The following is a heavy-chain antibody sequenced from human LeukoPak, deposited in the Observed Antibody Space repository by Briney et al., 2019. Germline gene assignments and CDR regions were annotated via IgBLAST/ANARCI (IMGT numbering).Heavy chain of an antibody. V-gene: IGHV4-30-4*08. CDR1: GGSISSGDYY. D-gene: IGHD3-22*01. CDR2: IYYSGST. CDR3: AREFSPWSPGYWFDP. J-gene: IGHJ5*02. Sequence: NPSETLSLTCTVSGGSISSGDYYWSWIRQPPGKGLEWIGYIYYSGSTYYNPSLKSRVTISVDTSKNQFSLKLSSVTAADTAVYYCAREFSPWSPGYWFDPWGQGTLVTVSS.